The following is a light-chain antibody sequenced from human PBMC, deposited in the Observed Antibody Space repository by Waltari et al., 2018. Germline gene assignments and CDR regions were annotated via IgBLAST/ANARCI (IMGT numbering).Light chain of an antibody. CDR2: DAS. CDR1: QTFGKY. V-gene: IGKV3-20*01. Sequence: EIVLTQSPGTLSLSPGERATLSCRASQTFGKYLAWYQQKPGQAPRLLIYDASIRASGIPDRFSGSGSGPDFSLTISTLEPEDFAVYYCQHYVRLPATFGQGTKVEIK. J-gene: IGKJ1*01. CDR3: QHYVRLPAT.